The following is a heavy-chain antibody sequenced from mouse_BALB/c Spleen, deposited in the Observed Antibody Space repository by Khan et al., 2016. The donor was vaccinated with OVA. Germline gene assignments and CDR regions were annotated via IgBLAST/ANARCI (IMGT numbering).Heavy chain of an antibody. CDR1: GFTFSSYG. V-gene: IGHV5-6-3*01. Sequence: EVQRVESGGGLVQPGGSLKLSCAASGFTFSSYGMSWVRQTPDKRLELVATINSNGGSTYYPDSVKGRFTISRDNSKNTLYLQMSSLKSEDTAMDYCARMARTINWGQGTTLTVSS. CDR2: INSNGGST. J-gene: IGHJ2*01. CDR3: ARMARTIN.